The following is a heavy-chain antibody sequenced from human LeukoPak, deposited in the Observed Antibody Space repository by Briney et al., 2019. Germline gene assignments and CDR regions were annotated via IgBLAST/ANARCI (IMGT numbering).Heavy chain of an antibody. Sequence: SETLSLTCTVSGGSISSHYWSWIRQPPGKGLEWIGYIYYSGSTNYNPSLKSRVTISVDTSKNQFSLKLSSVTAADTAVYYCARDRIAARHADYYYYYMDVWGKGTTVTVSS. CDR3: ARDRIAARHADYYYYYMDV. V-gene: IGHV4-59*11. J-gene: IGHJ6*03. CDR1: GGSISSHY. CDR2: IYYSGST. D-gene: IGHD6-6*01.